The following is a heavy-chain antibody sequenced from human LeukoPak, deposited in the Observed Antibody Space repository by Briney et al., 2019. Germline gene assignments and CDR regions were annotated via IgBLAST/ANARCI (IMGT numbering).Heavy chain of an antibody. CDR1: GGSISNYY. CDR2: VYYSGST. V-gene: IGHV4-59*01. J-gene: IGHJ5*02. Sequence: SETLSLTCTVSGGSISNYYWNWIRQPPGKGLEWLGYVYYSGSTNYNPSLKSRATISVDTSKNQFSLKLSSVTAADTAVYYCAGTTPNWFDPWGQGTLVTVSS. CDR3: AGTTPNWFDP. D-gene: IGHD4-17*01.